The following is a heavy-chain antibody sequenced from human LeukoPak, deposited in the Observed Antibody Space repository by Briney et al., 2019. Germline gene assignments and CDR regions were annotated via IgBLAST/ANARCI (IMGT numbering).Heavy chain of an antibody. CDR2: VSSDGTNK. V-gene: IGHV3-30*18. D-gene: IGHD6-13*01. J-gene: IGHJ4*02. Sequence: GGSLRLSCVASGFTFSTYGMHWVRQAPGKGLEWAAVVSSDGTNKYYVDSVKGRFTISRDNSKNTLYLQMNSLRVEDTAVYYCAKDGPFSIAAAATYSQPDYWGQGTLVTVSS. CDR1: GFTFSTYG. CDR3: AKDGPFSIAAAATYSQPDY.